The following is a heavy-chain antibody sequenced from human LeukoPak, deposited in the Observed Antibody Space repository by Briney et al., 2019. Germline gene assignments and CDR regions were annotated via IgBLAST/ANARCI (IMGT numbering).Heavy chain of an antibody. CDR2: IYYSGST. D-gene: IGHD2-15*01. CDR1: GGSISSSSYY. CDR3: ARSIVGTRGWFDP. V-gene: IGHV4-39*01. Sequence: SETLSLTCTVPGGSISSSSYYWGWIRQPPGKELEWIGSIYYSGSTCYNPSLKSRVTISVDTSKNQFSLKLSSVTAADTAVYYCARSIVGTRGWFDPWGQGTLVTVSS. J-gene: IGHJ5*02.